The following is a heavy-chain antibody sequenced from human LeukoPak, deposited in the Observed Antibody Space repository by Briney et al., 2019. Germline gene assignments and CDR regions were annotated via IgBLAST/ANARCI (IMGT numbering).Heavy chain of an antibody. V-gene: IGHV4-39*07. CDR1: GASIRSDTYY. CDR2: WWSGTTT. Sequence: SETLSLTCTVSGASIRSDTYYWAWIRQPPGKGLEWIGSWWSGTTTYYNPSLTSRVTIAVDTSKNQFSLILPSVTAADTAVYYCARGRRGNYFQDYWGQGTLVTVSS. J-gene: IGHJ4*02. CDR3: ARGRRGNYFQDY. D-gene: IGHD1-26*01.